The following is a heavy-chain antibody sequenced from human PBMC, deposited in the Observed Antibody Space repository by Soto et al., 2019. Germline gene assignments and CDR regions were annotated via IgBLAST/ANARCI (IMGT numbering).Heavy chain of an antibody. CDR3: TSARIGGSGWYVDY. V-gene: IGHV3-73*01. J-gene: IGHJ4*02. CDR1: GFTFSGSA. D-gene: IGHD6-19*01. Sequence: WGSLRLSCAASGFTFSGSAMHWVRQASGKGLEWVGRIRSKANSYATAYAASVKGRFTISRDDSKNTAYLQMNSLKTEDTAVYYCTSARIGGSGWYVDYWGPGTLVTVSS. CDR2: IRSKANSYAT.